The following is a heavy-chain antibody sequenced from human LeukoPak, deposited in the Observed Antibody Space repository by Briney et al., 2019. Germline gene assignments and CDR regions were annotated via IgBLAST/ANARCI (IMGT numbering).Heavy chain of an antibody. V-gene: IGHV4-39*01. J-gene: IGHJ4*02. Sequence: KPSETPSLTCTVSGGSISSSRYYWGLIRQPPGKGLEWIGSIYYSGSTYYNPSLKSRVTISVDTSKNQFSLKLSSVTAADTAVYYCARHGRDGDYVAYWGQGTLVTVSS. CDR1: GGSISSSRYY. CDR3: ARHGRDGDYVAY. CDR2: IYYSGST. D-gene: IGHD4-17*01.